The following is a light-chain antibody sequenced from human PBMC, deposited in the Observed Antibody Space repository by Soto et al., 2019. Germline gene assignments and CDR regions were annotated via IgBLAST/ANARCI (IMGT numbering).Light chain of an antibody. CDR3: QLYGGSTLFS. V-gene: IGKV3-20*01. Sequence: EIVLTQSPGTLSLSPGEGGTLSCRASQSISSSYLAWYQQKPGQSPILLIYAAASRATGLPDRFSGSGSGTNFTLPISRLEPAEFAVYYCQLYGGSTLFSFGQGTKLEIK. J-gene: IGKJ2*01. CDR1: QSISSSY. CDR2: AAA.